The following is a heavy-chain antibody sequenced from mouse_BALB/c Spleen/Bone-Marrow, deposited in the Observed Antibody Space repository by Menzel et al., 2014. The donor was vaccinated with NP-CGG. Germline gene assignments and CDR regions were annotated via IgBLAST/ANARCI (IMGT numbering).Heavy chain of an antibody. CDR1: GFDFSRYW. CDR3: ARQGYYGKGDY. J-gene: IGHJ2*01. Sequence: EVQLQESGGGLVQPGGSLKLSCAASGFDFSRYWMSWVRQAPGKRLEWIGEINPDSSTINYTPSLKDKFIISRDNAKNTLYLQMSKVRSEDTALYYCARQGYYGKGDYWGQGTTLTVSS. V-gene: IGHV4-1*02. D-gene: IGHD2-1*01. CDR2: INPDSSTI.